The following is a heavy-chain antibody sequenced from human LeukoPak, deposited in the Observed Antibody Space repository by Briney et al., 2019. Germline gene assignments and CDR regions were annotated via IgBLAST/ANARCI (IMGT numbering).Heavy chain of an antibody. Sequence: SETLSLTCAVYGGSFSGYYWSWIRQPPGKGLEWIGEINHSGSTNYNPSLKSRVTVSVDTSENQFSLKLSSVTAADTAVYYCATLPYCSSTSCYTTDDYWGQGTLVTVSS. CDR3: ATLPYCSSTSCYTTDDY. D-gene: IGHD2-2*02. J-gene: IGHJ4*02. V-gene: IGHV4-34*01. CDR2: INHSGST. CDR1: GGSFSGYY.